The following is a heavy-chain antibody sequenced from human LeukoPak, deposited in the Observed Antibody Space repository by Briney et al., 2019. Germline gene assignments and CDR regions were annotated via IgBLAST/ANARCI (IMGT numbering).Heavy chain of an antibody. CDR1: GYSFTSYW. CDR3: ARVTGWLQFGNGWFDP. D-gene: IGHD5-24*01. CDR2: IYPGDSDT. J-gene: IGHJ5*02. Sequence: GESLQISCKASGYSFTSYWIGWVRQMPGKGLEWMGIIYPGDSDTRYSPSFQGQVTISADKSISTAYLQWSSLKASDTAMYYCARVTGWLQFGNGWFDPWGQGTLVTVSS. V-gene: IGHV5-51*01.